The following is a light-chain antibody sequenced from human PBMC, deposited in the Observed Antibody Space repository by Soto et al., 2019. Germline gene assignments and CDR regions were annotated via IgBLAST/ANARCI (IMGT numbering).Light chain of an antibody. CDR3: HSYDSSMSGYV. V-gene: IGLV1-40*01. J-gene: IGLJ1*01. CDR1: SSNIGAGYD. Sequence: QSVLTQPPSVSGAPGQRVTISCTGSSSNIGAGYDVQCYQQLPGTAPKLLIYGNINRPSVGPHRFSGSKYGTSASLAITGLQDDDDAAYYCHSYDSSMSGYVFGTGTKLTVL. CDR2: GNI.